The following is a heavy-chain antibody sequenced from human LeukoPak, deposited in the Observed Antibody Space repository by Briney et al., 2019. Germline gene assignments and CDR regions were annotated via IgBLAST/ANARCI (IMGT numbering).Heavy chain of an antibody. CDR1: GGSISSSSYY. J-gene: IGHJ4*02. V-gene: IGHV4-39*01. CDR3: AGSWNYFDY. CDR2: IYYSGST. D-gene: IGHD3-10*01. Sequence: PSETLSLTCTVSGGSISSSSYYWGWIRQPPGKGLEWIGSIYYSGSTYYNPSLKSRVTISVATSKNQFSLKLSSVTAADTAVYYCAGSWNYFDYWGQGTLVTVSS.